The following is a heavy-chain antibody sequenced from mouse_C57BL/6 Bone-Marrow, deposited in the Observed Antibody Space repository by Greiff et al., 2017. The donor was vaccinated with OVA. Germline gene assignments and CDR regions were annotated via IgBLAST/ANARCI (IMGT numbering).Heavy chain of an antibody. D-gene: IGHD1-1*01. CDR2: ISYDGSN. CDR3: ARGSYYFWFAY. CDR1: GYSITSGYY. Sequence: VQLKESGPGLVKPSQSLSLTCSVPGYSITSGYYWNWIRQFPGNKLEWMGYISYDGSNNYNPSLKNRISITRDTSKNQFFLKLNSVTTEDTATYYCARGSYYFWFAYWGQGTLVTVSA. J-gene: IGHJ3*01. V-gene: IGHV3-6*01.